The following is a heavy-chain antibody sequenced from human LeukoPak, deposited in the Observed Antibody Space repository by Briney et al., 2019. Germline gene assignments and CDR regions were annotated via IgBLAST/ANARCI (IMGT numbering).Heavy chain of an antibody. CDR3: ARGKAFWNYYYMDV. CDR2: IYYSGST. CDR1: GGSINGYY. J-gene: IGHJ6*03. Sequence: PSETLSLTCTVSGGSINGYYWSWIRQPPGKGLEWIGCIYYSGSTNYNPSLKSRVTISLHTSKNQLSLKLSSVTAADTAVYYCARGKAFWNYYYMDVWGKGTTVTVSS. D-gene: IGHD3-3*01. V-gene: IGHV4-59*01.